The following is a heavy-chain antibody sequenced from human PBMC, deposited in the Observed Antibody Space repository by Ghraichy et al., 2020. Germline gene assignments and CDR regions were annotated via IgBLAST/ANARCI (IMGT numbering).Heavy chain of an antibody. Sequence: SETLSLTCAVYGGSFSGYYWSWIRQPPGKGLEWIGEINHSGSTNYNPSLKSRVTISVDTSKNQFSLKLSSVTAADTAVYYCASPGIAGLQFDYWGQGTLVTVSS. D-gene: IGHD6-13*01. CDR2: INHSGST. V-gene: IGHV4-34*01. J-gene: IGHJ4*02. CDR1: GGSFSGYY. CDR3: ASPGIAGLQFDY.